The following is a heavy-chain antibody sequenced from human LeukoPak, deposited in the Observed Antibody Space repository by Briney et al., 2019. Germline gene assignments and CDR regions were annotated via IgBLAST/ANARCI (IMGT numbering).Heavy chain of an antibody. Sequence: GSLRLSCAASGFTFSGYAMSWVRQAPGKGLEWVAAISGSGGSTYYADSVKGRFTISRDNSKNTLYLQMNSLRAEDTAVYYCAQDLFSKKDYWGQGTLVTVSS. J-gene: IGHJ4*02. D-gene: IGHD3-9*01. CDR3: AQDLFSKKDY. V-gene: IGHV3-23*01. CDR1: GFTFSGYA. CDR2: ISGSGGST.